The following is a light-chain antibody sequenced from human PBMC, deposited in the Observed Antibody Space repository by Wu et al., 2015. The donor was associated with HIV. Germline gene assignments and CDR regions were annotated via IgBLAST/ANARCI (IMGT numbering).Light chain of an antibody. CDR1: QSVSSN. Sequence: EIVMTQSPATLSVSPGERATLSCRASQSVSSNLAWYQQKPGQAPRLLIYGASTRATGIPARFSGSGSGTEFTLTISSMQSEDFAVYYCQQFGSSPLTFGGGAEVEIK. J-gene: IGKJ4*01. CDR3: QQFGSSPLT. V-gene: IGKV3-15*01. CDR2: GAS.